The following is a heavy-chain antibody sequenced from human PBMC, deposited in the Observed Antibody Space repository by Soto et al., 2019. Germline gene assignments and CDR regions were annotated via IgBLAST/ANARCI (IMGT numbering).Heavy chain of an antibody. Sequence: SVKVSCKASGFTFTSSAVQWVRQARGQRLEWIGWIVVGSGNTNYAQKFQERVTITRDMSTSTAYMELSSLRSEDTAVYYCAAGYSSGWYDFDYWGQGTLVTVSS. D-gene: IGHD6-19*01. CDR2: IVVGSGNT. V-gene: IGHV1-58*01. CDR3: AAGYSSGWYDFDY. J-gene: IGHJ4*02. CDR1: GFTFTSSA.